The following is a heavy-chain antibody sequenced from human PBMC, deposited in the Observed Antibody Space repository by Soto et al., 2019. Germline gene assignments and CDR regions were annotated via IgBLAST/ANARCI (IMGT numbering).Heavy chain of an antibody. V-gene: IGHV2-5*02. Sequence: QITLKESGPTLVKPTQTLTLTCTFSGFSLSSTRMAVGWIRQPPGKALEWLALIYWDDDKRDSPFLKSRLTITKDTSKNLVVLTISNMDPVDTARYYGAHIVVAGLGYYFDYWGQGTLVTVSS. J-gene: IGHJ4*02. CDR3: AHIVVAGLGYYFDY. CDR1: GFSLSSTRMA. D-gene: IGHD6-19*01. CDR2: IYWDDDK.